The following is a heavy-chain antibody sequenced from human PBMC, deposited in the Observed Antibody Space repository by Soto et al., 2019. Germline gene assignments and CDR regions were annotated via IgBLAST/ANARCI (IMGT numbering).Heavy chain of an antibody. J-gene: IGHJ5*02. CDR3: ANLPPTPDWFDP. V-gene: IGHV1-2*06. Sequence: GASVKLSCNASGYTFTGYFIHWLRHAPGQGLEWMGRINPNSGATNYARKFHDRVTMTRDTSINTAYMELSSPRSDDTSIYYCANLPPTPDWFDPWGQGTLVTVSS. D-gene: IGHD2-15*01. CDR2: INPNSGAT. CDR1: GYTFTGYF.